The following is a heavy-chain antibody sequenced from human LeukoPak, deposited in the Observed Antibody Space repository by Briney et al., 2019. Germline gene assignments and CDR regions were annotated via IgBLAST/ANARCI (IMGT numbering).Heavy chain of an antibody. CDR3: AAVVGGARPDLRAFDI. CDR1: GGSFSGYY. Sequence: SETLSLTCAVYGGSFSGYYWSWIRQPPGKGLEWIGEINHSGSTNYNPSLKSRVTISVDTSKNQFSLKLSSVTAADTAVYYCAAVVGGARPDLRAFDIWGQGTMVTVSS. CDR2: INHSGST. D-gene: IGHD6-6*01. J-gene: IGHJ3*02. V-gene: IGHV4-34*01.